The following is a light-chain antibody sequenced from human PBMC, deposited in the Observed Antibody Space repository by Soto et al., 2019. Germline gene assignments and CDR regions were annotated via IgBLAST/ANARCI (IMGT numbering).Light chain of an antibody. Sequence: DIPLTQSPSFLSASVGDRVTITCRASQGISSYLAWYQQEPGKAPKLLIYGASTLQSGVPSRFSGSGSGREFTLTISSLQPEDFATYYCQQLNSYPFTFGGGTKVEIK. CDR1: QGISSY. J-gene: IGKJ4*01. V-gene: IGKV1-9*01. CDR3: QQLNSYPFT. CDR2: GAS.